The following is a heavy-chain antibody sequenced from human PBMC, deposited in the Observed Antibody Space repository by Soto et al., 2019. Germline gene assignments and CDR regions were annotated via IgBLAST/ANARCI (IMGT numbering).Heavy chain of an antibody. CDR2: ISARGGGL. Sequence: EVQLLESGGGLVQPGGSLRLSCAASGFSFSSYAMVWVRQAPGKGLEWVSVISARGGGLYFADSVKGRFTFSRDNSKKAFSPETNSLRAEATGTSFWAKGANEYSAAVDNWCQGT. J-gene: IGHJ1*01. D-gene: IGHD5-12*01. V-gene: IGHV3-23*01. CDR3: AKGANEYSAAVDN. CDR1: GFSFSSYA.